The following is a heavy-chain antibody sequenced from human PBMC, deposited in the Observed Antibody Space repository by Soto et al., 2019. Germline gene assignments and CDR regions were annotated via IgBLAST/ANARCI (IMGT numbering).Heavy chain of an antibody. J-gene: IGHJ5*02. D-gene: IGHD6-13*01. V-gene: IGHV4-38-2*01. CDR2: VHYSGST. CDR1: GYSISSGYY. Sequence: SETLSLTCAVSGYSISSGYYWGWIRQPPGKGLEWIGSVHYSGSTYYNPSLKSRVTISIDTSKNQISLKLTSVAAADTAVYYCARVDNIVAVKWFDPWGQRTLVTVSS. CDR3: ARVDNIVAVKWFDP.